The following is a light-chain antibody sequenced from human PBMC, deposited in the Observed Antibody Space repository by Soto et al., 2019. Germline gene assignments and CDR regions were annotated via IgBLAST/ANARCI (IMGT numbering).Light chain of an antibody. J-gene: IGLJ2*01. CDR1: SIGSKS. Sequence: SYVLTQPPSVSVAPGQTARITCGGDSIGSKSVHWYQQKPGQAPVVVVYHDSDRPSGIPERFSGSNSGNTATPTISRVEAGDEAVYSCQVWDNSSDHVVFGGGTKLTVL. CDR2: HDS. V-gene: IGLV3-21*02. CDR3: QVWDNSSDHVV.